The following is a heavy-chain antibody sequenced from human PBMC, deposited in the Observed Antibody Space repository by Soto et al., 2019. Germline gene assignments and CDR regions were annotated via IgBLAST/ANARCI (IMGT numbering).Heavy chain of an antibody. CDR3: ANNYHWGSLAH. V-gene: IGHV4-39*01. CDR1: GGSISSSGYY. D-gene: IGHD7-27*01. J-gene: IGHJ1*01. CDR2: IYYSGST. Sequence: PSETLSLTCTVSGGSISSSGYYWGWIRQPPGKGLEWIGSIYYSGSTYYNPSLKSRVTISVDTSKNQFSLKLSSVTAADTAVFYCANNYHWGSLAHWGQGTLVTVSS.